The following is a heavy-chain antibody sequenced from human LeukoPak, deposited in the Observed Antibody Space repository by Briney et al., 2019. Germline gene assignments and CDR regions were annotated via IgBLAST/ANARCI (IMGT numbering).Heavy chain of an antibody. V-gene: IGHV4-39*01. CDR2: IYYSGST. Sequence: SETLSLTCNVSGDSINTRSNYWAWIRQPPGKGLEWIGSIYYSGSTYYNPSLKSRVAISVDTSKNQFSLNLSSVTAADTAVYYCARLGATTYRSDYWGQGTLVTVSS. CDR1: GDSINTRSNY. J-gene: IGHJ4*02. CDR3: ARLGATTYRSDY. D-gene: IGHD4-17*01.